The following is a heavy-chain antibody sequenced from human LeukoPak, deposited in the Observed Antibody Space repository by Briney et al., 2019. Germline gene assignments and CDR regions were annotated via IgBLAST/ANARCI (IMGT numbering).Heavy chain of an antibody. V-gene: IGHV3-30*18. D-gene: IGHD3-10*01. J-gene: IGHJ4*02. Sequence: GGSLRLSCAASGFTFSSYGMHWVRQAPGKGLEWVAVISYDGSNKYYADSVKGRFTISRDNSKNTLYPQMNSLRAEDTAVYYCAKDAKLLLGVFDYWGQGTLVTVSS. CDR1: GFTFSSYG. CDR3: AKDAKLLLGVFDY. CDR2: ISYDGSNK.